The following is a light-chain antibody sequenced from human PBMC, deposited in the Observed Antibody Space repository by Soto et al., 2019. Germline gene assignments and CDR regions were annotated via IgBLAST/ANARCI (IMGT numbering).Light chain of an antibody. Sequence: IVLTQSPATLSLSPGERATLSFRASQSVSTNYVAWYQQKPGQAPRLLIYGASSRASGIPDRFRGSGSGTDFTLTISRLEPEDFATYYCQQCNGYSRKFGQGTKVDIK. CDR3: QQCNGYSRK. CDR1: QSVSTNY. J-gene: IGKJ1*01. V-gene: IGKV3D-20*02. CDR2: GAS.